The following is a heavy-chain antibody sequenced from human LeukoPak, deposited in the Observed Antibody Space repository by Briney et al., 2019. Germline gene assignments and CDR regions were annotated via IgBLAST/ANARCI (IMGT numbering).Heavy chain of an antibody. V-gene: IGHV3-21*01. CDR1: GFTFSSYT. D-gene: IGHD1-1*01. Sequence: GGSLRLSCAASGFTFSSYTMHWIRQAPGKGLEWVASISGSNSYIFYADSVKGRFTVSRDNAKDSLYLQMNSLRAEDTAVYYCARALTTLTYEGYWGQGTLVTVSS. J-gene: IGHJ4*02. CDR3: ARALTTLTYEGY. CDR2: ISGSNSYI.